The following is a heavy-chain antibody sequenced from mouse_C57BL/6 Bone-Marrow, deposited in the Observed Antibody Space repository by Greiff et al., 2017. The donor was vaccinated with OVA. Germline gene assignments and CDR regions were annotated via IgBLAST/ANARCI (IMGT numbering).Heavy chain of an antibody. D-gene: IGHD1-1*01. Sequence: QVQLQQPGAELVKPGASVKLSCKASGYTFTSYWMQWVKQRPGQGLEWIGEIDPSDSYTNYNQKFKGKATLTVDTSSSTAYMQLSSLTSEDSAVYYCARGGTTVVATLEDYWGQGTTLTVSS. J-gene: IGHJ2*01. CDR1: GYTFTSYW. V-gene: IGHV1-50*01. CDR2: IDPSDSYT. CDR3: ARGGTTVVATLEDY.